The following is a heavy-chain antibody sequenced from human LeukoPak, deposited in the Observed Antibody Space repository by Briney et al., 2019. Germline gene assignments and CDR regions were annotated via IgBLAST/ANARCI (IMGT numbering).Heavy chain of an antibody. CDR2: FDPEDGET. Sequence: ASVKVSCKVSGYTLTELSMHWVRQAPGKGLEWMGGFDPEDGETIYAQKFQGRVTMTEDTSTDTAYMELSSLRSEDTAVYYCATDLGQQLVSVGWCDPWGQGTLVTVSS. V-gene: IGHV1-24*01. CDR3: ATDLGQQLVSVGWCDP. J-gene: IGHJ5*02. D-gene: IGHD6-13*01. CDR1: GYTLTELS.